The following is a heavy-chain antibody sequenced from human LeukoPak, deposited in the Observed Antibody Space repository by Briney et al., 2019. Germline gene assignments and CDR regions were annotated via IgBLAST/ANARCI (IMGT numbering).Heavy chain of an antibody. J-gene: IGHJ4*02. V-gene: IGHV1-69*05. CDR3: AREGCSGGSCYFDY. D-gene: IGHD2-15*01. CDR2: IIPNFGTA. Sequence: GSSVKVSCKASGGTFSSYAISWVRQAPGQRLEWMGRIIPNFGTANYAQKFQGRVTITTDESTSTAYMELSSLRSEDTAVYYCAREGCSGGSCYFDYWGQGTLVTVSS. CDR1: GGTFSSYA.